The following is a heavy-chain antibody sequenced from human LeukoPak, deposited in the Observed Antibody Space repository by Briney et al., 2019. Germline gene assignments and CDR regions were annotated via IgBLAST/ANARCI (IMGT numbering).Heavy chain of an antibody. D-gene: IGHD6-25*01. Sequence: ASVQVSCKGSGYTFTNYAMNGVRQARGKGLEGMGWINTNTGNPTYAQGFTGRFVFSLDNSVNTAYLQISSLKAEDTAVYYCARGAAGDYYYMDVWGKGTTVTVSS. CDR3: ARGAAGDYYYMDV. V-gene: IGHV7-4-1*02. CDR1: GYTFTNYA. J-gene: IGHJ6*03. CDR2: INTNTGNP.